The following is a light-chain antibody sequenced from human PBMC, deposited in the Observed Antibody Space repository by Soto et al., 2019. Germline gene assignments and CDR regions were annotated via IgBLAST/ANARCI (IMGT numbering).Light chain of an antibody. CDR2: GAS. CDR3: KQYGSSPIT. Sequence: IVLTQSPGTLSLSPGERATLSCRASQSVRSTSLAWYQQKPGQALRLLIYGASNRATGIPDRFSGSGSGTGFTLTISRLEPEDFAVYFCKQYGSSPITFGKGTRLEIK. V-gene: IGKV3-20*01. CDR1: QSVRSTS. J-gene: IGKJ5*01.